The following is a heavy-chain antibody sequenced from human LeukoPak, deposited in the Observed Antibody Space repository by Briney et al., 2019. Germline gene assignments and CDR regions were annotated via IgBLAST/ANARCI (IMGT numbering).Heavy chain of an antibody. J-gene: IGHJ4*02. V-gene: IGHV3-23*01. Sequence: MHWVRQAPGKGLEWVSFISGSGDTTYYADSVKGRFTISRDNSKNTLYLQMNSLRAEDTAVYYCAKSRGESRGASNYWGQGTLVTVSS. D-gene: IGHD1-26*01. CDR2: ISGSGDTT. CDR3: AKSRGESRGASNY.